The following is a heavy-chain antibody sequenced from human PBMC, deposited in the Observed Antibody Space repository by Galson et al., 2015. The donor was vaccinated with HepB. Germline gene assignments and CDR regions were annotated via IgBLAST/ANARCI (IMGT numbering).Heavy chain of an antibody. CDR3: AREKMVWFGELLYLDY. Sequence: SLRLSCAASGFTFSSYWMSWVRQAPGKGLEWVANIKQDGSEKYYVDSVKGRFTISRDNAKNSLYLQMNSLRAEDTAVYYCAREKMVWFGELLYLDYWGQGTLVTVSS. D-gene: IGHD3-10*01. CDR2: IKQDGSEK. V-gene: IGHV3-7*03. CDR1: GFTFSSYW. J-gene: IGHJ4*02.